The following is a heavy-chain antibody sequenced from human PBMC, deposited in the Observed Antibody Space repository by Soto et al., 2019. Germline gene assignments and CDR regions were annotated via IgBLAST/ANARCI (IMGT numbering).Heavy chain of an antibody. J-gene: IGHJ4*02. CDR2: ITASGDDT. V-gene: IGHV3-23*01. CDR1: GFTFSSYT. Sequence: EVQLLESGGGLVQPGGSLRLSCTASGFTFSSYTMTWVRQAPGKGLQWVSAITASGDDTYYADSVKGRFSISRDNSKSTLFLPRNSLGVADTAIYYCAKDQRRSHLIPPRNDYGGQGDLVTVSP. CDR3: AKDQRRSHLIPPRNDY.